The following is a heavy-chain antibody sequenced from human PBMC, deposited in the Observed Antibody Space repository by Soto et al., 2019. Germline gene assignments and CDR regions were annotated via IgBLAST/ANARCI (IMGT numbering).Heavy chain of an antibody. D-gene: IGHD5-12*01. CDR3: AREMATITGDFDY. J-gene: IGHJ4*02. CDR1: GGSISSGGYY. Sequence: LSLTCTVSGGSISSGGYYWSWIRQHPGKGLEWIGYIYYSGSTYYNPSLKSRVTISVDTSKNQFSLKLSSVTAADTAVYYCAREMATITGDFDYWGQGTLVTVSS. V-gene: IGHV4-31*03. CDR2: IYYSGST.